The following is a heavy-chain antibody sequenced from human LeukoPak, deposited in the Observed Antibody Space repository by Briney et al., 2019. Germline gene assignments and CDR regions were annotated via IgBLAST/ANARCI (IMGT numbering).Heavy chain of an antibody. CDR2: VYYSGST. CDR3: XXXXLXXXXXXIXXXXXXXXDP. CDR1: GGSXXXSSYY. J-gene: IGHJ5*02. V-gene: IGHV4-39*03. Sequence: XXXSGGSXXXSSYYWGWIRQPPGKGLEWIGSVYYSGSTYYNPSLKSRATISVDTSKNQFSLELSSWTAADPAGYXXXXXXLXXXXXXIXXXXXXXXDPWGXXTXVTVSS.